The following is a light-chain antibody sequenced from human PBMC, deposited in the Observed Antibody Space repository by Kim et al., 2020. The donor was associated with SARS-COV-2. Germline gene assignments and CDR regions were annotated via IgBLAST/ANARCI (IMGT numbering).Light chain of an antibody. CDR1: SSNIGKNY. J-gene: IGLJ2*01. CDR3: GTWDSSLSAVV. Sequence: QSVLTQPPSVSAAPGQKVTISCSGSSSNIGKNYVCWYQQLPGTAPKLFIYDNNKRPSGIPDRFSGSKSGTSATLGITGLQTGNAADYYCGTWDSSLSAVVFGGGTQLTVL. V-gene: IGLV1-51*01. CDR2: DNN.